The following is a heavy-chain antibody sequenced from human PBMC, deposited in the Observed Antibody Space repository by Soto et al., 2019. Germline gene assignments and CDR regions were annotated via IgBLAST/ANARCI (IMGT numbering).Heavy chain of an antibody. J-gene: IGHJ4*02. D-gene: IGHD3-10*01. CDR2: IYYSGTT. V-gene: IGHV4-30-4*01. CDR3: ARSRFHYGTYSFDY. Sequence: QVQLQESGPGPVKPSQTLSLTCTVSGGSIYSGDSHWSWIRQPPGKGLEWIGHIYYSGTTYYKPSLESRVTISVDTSKNQFSLILISVTAADTAVYYCARSRFHYGTYSFDYWGQGTLVTVSS. CDR1: GGSIYSGDSH.